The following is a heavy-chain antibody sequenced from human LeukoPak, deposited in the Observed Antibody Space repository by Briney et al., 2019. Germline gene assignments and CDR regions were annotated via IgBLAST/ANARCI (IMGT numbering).Heavy chain of an antibody. D-gene: IGHD3-9*01. CDR3: TRGGFDHNMDV. CDR1: GFTLSSYC. J-gene: IGHJ6*03. Sequence: PAESLTLSCAASGFTLSSYCMHWVRHAPGTGPGWVAYIDNDGTHTAYADSKRGRSTVSRDNAKNMLFLQMNGVRAEDTAIYYCTRGGFDHNMDVWGKGTMVTVSS. CDR2: IDNDGTHT. V-gene: IGHV3-74*01.